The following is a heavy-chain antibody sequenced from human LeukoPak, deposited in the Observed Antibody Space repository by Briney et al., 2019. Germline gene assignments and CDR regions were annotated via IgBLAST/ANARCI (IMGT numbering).Heavy chain of an antibody. CDR2: IYYSGST. CDR1: GGSISSYY. J-gene: IGHJ4*02. CDR3: ARDGPPLY. V-gene: IGHV4-59*01. Sequence: TSVTLSLTCTVPGGSISSYYWSWIRQPPGKGLEWIGYIYYSGSTNYNPSLKSRVTISVDTSKNQFSLKLSSVTAADTAVYYCARDGPPLYWGQGTLVTVSS.